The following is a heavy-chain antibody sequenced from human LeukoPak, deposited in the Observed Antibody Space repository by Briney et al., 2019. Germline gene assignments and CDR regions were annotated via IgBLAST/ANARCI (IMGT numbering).Heavy chain of an antibody. Sequence: PGGSLRLSCAASGFSFTNYAMSWVRQAPGKGLEWVSAISGSGGSTYYADSVKGRFTISRDNSKNTLYLQMNSLRAEDTAVYYCSKHAYSSSWHEVLSYYYYYYMDVWGKGTTVTVSS. CDR1: GFSFTNYA. J-gene: IGHJ6*03. CDR3: SKHAYSSSWHEVLSYYYYYYMDV. D-gene: IGHD6-13*01. CDR2: ISGSGGST. V-gene: IGHV3-23*01.